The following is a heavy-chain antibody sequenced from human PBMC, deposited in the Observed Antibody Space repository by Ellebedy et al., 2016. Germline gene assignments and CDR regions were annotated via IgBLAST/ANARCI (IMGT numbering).Heavy chain of an antibody. Sequence: SVKVSXXASGGTFSSYAISWVRQAPGQGLEWMGGIIPIFGTANYAQKFQGRVTITADKSTSTAYMELSSLRSEDTAVYYCARGARDYDILTGYTHSYGMDVWGQGTTVTVSS. V-gene: IGHV1-69*06. CDR2: IIPIFGTA. CDR3: ARGARDYDILTGYTHSYGMDV. D-gene: IGHD3-9*01. CDR1: GGTFSSYA. J-gene: IGHJ6*02.